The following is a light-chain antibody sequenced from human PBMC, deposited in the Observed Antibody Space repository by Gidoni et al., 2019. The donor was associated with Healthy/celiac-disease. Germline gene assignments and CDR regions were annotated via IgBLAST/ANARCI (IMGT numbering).Light chain of an antibody. Sequence: QSVLTQPPSVSGAPGPRVTISCTGSSSNSGAGYDVHWYQQLPGTAPNLLIYGNSNRPSGVPDRFSGSKSGTSASLAITGLQAEDEADYYCQSYDSSLSDVVFGGGTKLTVL. CDR1: SSNSGAGYD. CDR3: QSYDSSLSDVV. J-gene: IGLJ2*01. CDR2: GNS. V-gene: IGLV1-40*01.